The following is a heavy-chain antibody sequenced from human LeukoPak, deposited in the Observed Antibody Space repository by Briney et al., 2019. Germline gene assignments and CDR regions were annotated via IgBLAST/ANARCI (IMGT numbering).Heavy chain of an antibody. V-gene: IGHV3-23*01. Sequence: GGSLRLSCAASGLTFDNYAMSWVRQAPGKGLEWVAAISGSGHSTPYADSVEGRFTISRDNSRNTLYLQMNSLRAEDTAVYYCAQDRFSGYTYGWGLFDYWGQGTLVTVSS. D-gene: IGHD5-18*01. J-gene: IGHJ4*02. CDR2: ISGSGHST. CDR1: GLTFDNYA. CDR3: AQDRFSGYTYGWGLFDY.